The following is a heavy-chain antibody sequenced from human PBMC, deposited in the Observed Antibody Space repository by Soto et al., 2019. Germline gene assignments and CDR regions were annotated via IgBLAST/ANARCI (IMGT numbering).Heavy chain of an antibody. Sequence: GGSLRLSCAASGFTLRSYWMSWVRQAPGKGLEWLATIKTDASEKKYVDSVKGRFTVFRDNAKNSLYLQMDSLRAEDTAVYYCARDSKYCSGGNCYLLDHWGQGTLVTVSS. V-gene: IGHV3-7*03. CDR2: IKTDASEK. CDR1: GFTLRSYW. CDR3: ARDSKYCSGGNCYLLDH. J-gene: IGHJ4*02. D-gene: IGHD2-15*01.